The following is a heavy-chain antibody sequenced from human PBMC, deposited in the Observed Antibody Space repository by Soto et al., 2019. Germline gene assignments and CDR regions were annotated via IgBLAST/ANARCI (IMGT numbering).Heavy chain of an antibody. Sequence: EVQLVQSGAEVKKPGESLRISCRGSGYNFTNYWINWVRQMPGKGLEWVGTIEPTDSYTKYSPSFRGLVSISADKSISTAYLQWSSLKASDTAIYYCAISSDDSGDYWGQGTLVTVSS. J-gene: IGHJ4*02. CDR2: IEPTDSYT. CDR3: AISSDDSGDY. V-gene: IGHV5-10-1*01. D-gene: IGHD4-17*01. CDR1: GYNFTNYW.